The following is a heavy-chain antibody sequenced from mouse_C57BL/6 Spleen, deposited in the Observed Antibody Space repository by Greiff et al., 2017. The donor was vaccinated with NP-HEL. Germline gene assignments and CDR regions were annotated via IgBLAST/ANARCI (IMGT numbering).Heavy chain of an antibody. J-gene: IGHJ3*01. Sequence: QVQLQQPGAELVRPGSSVKLSCKASGYTFTSYWMHWVKQRPIQGLEWIGNIDPSDSETHYNQKFKDKATLTVDKSSSTAYMQLSSLTSEDSAVYYCARTTPDSSVSWFAYWGQGTLVTVSA. V-gene: IGHV1-52*01. D-gene: IGHD3-2*02. CDR2: IDPSDSET. CDR3: ARTTPDSSVSWFAY. CDR1: GYTFTSYW.